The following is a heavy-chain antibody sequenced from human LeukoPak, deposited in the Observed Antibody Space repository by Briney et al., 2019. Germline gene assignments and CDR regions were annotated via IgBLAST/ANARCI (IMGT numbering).Heavy chain of an antibody. Sequence: GGSLRLSCAASGFTFSSYSMNWVRQAPGKGLEWVSAISGSGGSTYYADSVKGRFTISRDNSKNTLYLQMNSLRAEDTAVYYCAKDNVYYDSSGYYNWFDPWGQGTLVTVSS. CDR2: ISGSGGST. CDR3: AKDNVYYDSSGYYNWFDP. D-gene: IGHD3-22*01. CDR1: GFTFSSYS. V-gene: IGHV3-23*01. J-gene: IGHJ5*02.